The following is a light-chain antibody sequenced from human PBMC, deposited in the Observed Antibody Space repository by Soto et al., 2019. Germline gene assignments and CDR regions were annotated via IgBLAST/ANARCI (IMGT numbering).Light chain of an antibody. V-gene: IGKV1-12*01. CDR1: QDISSW. CDR3: QQASSFPIT. CDR2: SAS. J-gene: IGKJ5*01. Sequence: DIQMTQSPSSVSASVGDTVTITCRASQDISSWLAWYQQRPGKAPNLLIYSASSLQSGVPSRFSGSGSGTDFTLTISSLQPEDFATYYCQQASSFPITFGQGTRLEIK.